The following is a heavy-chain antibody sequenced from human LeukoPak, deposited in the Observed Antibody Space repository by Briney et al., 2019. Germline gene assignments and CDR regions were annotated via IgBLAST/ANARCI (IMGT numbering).Heavy chain of an antibody. CDR2: IYTSGST. V-gene: IGHV4-61*02. CDR3: AREALYGSGSYYPNWFDP. D-gene: IGHD3-10*01. CDR1: GGSISSGSYY. J-gene: IGHJ5*02. Sequence: SETLSLTCTVSGGSISSGSYYWSWIRQPAGKGLEWIGRIYTSGSTNYNPSLKSRVTISVDTSKNQFSLKLSSVTAADTAVYDCAREALYGSGSYYPNWFDPWGQGTLVTVSS.